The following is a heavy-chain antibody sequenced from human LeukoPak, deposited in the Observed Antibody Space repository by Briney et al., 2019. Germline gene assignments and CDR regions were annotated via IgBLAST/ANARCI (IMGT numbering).Heavy chain of an antibody. CDR1: GYTFTGYY. Sequence: ASVKVSCKASGYTFTGYYMHWVRQAPGQGLEWMRWINPNSGGTNYTQKFQGRVTMTRDTSISTAYMELSRLRSDDTAVYYCARVSRMVRGVIPTKYYFDYWGQGTLVTVSS. J-gene: IGHJ4*01. V-gene: IGHV1-2*02. D-gene: IGHD3-10*01. CDR2: INPNSGGT. CDR3: ARVSRMVRGVIPTKYYFDY.